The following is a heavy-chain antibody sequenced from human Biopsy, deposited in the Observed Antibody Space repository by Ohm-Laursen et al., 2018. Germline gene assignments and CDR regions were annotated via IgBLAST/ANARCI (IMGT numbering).Heavy chain of an antibody. D-gene: IGHD2-15*01. J-gene: IGHJ1*01. CDR3: AKGQDLRGGAEYFQH. V-gene: IGHV1-2*02. CDR2: INPHSGTT. CDR1: GYTFTGQY. Sequence: SVKASCKASGYTFTGQYLHWVRQVPGQGLEWMGWINPHSGTTKLARDFQGRVTMTRDTSITTAYMELRRLRSDDTAVYYCAKGQDLRGGAEYFQHWGQGALVTVSS.